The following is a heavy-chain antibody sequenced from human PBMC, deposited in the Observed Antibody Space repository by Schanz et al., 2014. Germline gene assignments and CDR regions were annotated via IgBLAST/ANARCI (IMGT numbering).Heavy chain of an antibody. Sequence: EVQLVESGGGLIQPGGSLRLSCAASGFTFSDYTMNWVRQAPGKGPEWVSYIRSSSTPIYYADSVKGRFTISRDNAKNSLYLQMNSLRAEDTAVYYCVSVYDSSGDVSFNYWGQGTLVTVSS. CDR1: GFTFSDYT. CDR2: IRSSSTPI. V-gene: IGHV3-48*01. CDR3: VSVYDSSGDVSFNY. D-gene: IGHD3-22*01. J-gene: IGHJ4*02.